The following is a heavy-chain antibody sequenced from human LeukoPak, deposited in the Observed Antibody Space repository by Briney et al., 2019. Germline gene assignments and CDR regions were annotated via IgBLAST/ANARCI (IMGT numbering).Heavy chain of an antibody. CDR1: GYTFTGYY. CDR3: ARELTVAGAPDAFDI. D-gene: IGHD6-19*01. CDR2: ISAYNGNT. V-gene: IGHV1-18*04. Sequence: ASVKVSCKASGYTFTGYYMHWVRQAPGQGLEWMGWISAYNGNTNYAQKLQGRVTMTTDTSTSTAYMELRSLRSDDTAVYYCARELTVAGAPDAFDIWRQGTMVTVSS. J-gene: IGHJ3*02.